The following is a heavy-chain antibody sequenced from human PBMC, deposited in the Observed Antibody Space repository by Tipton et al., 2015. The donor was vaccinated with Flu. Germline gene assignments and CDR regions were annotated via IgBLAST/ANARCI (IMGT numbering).Heavy chain of an antibody. J-gene: IGHJ4*02. CDR1: GFTFSSYE. D-gene: IGHD7-27*01. CDR3: ATLTGDDY. CDR2: ISSSGNTI. V-gene: IGHV3-48*03. Sequence: SLSLTCAASGFTFSSYEMNWVRQAPGKGLEWVSYISSSGNTISYADSVRGRFTISRDNTKKSLSLQLNSLRAEDTAIYYCATLTGDDYWGQGILVAVSS.